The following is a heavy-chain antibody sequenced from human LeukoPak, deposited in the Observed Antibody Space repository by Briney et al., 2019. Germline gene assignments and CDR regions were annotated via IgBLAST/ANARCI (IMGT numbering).Heavy chain of an antibody. D-gene: IGHD6-19*01. CDR3: AKDHPSSGWPAFES. CDR1: GFSLSYYA. V-gene: IGHV3-23*05. Sequence: QPGGSLRLSCAASGFSLSYYAMSWVRPAPGKGLEWVASVNNNNNPYYADSVRGRFTISRDTSTNTVYLQMNNLRAGDTAIYYCAKDHPSSGWPAFESWGQGTLVTASS. J-gene: IGHJ4*02. CDR2: VNNNNNP.